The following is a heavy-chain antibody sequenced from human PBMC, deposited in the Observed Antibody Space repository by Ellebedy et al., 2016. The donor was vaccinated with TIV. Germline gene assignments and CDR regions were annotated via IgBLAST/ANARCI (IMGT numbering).Heavy chain of an antibody. CDR3: ASERYCSSTSCYSWSYDAFDI. J-gene: IGHJ3*02. CDR1: GGTFSSYA. V-gene: IGHV1-69*13. CDR2: IIPIFGTA. D-gene: IGHD2-2*01. Sequence: SVKVSCXASGGTFSSYAISWVRQAPGQGLEWMGGIIPIFGTANYAQKFQGRVTITADESTSTAYMELSSLRSEDTAVYYCASERYCSSTSCYSWSYDAFDIWGQGTMVTVSS.